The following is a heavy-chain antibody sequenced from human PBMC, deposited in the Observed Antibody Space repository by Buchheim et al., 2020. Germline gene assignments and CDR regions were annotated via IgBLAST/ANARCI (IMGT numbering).Heavy chain of an antibody. D-gene: IGHD2/OR15-2a*01. CDR2: INTATGDT. CDR3: ARGRGFYFPFY. CDR1: GYSFTSFD. Sequence: QVRLVQSGAEVKKPGASVKVSCKASGYSFTSFDINWVRQATGQGLEWMEGINTATGDTAYAQKFQGRVTLTRDTSITTAYLELGALTSADTAVYYCARGRGFYFPFYWGQGTL. V-gene: IGHV1-8*01. J-gene: IGHJ4*02.